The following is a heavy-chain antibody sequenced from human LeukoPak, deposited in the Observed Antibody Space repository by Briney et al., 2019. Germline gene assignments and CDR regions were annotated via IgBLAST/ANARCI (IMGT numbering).Heavy chain of an antibody. CDR3: AKAGVRYFDSSGLYAFDF. CDR2: SYYSGST. D-gene: IGHD3-22*01. CDR1: GGSISSTSYY. Sequence: PSGTLSLTCAVSGGSISSTSYYWVWLRQPPGKELEGIGTSYYSGSTYHNPSLKSRVTMSLDTSRNQFSLKLSSVDAADTAVYYCAKAGVRYFDSSGLYAFDFWGQGTTVTVSS. J-gene: IGHJ3*01. V-gene: IGHV4-39*01.